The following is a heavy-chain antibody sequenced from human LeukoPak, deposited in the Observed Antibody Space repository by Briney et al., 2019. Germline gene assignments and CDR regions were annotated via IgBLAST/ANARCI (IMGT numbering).Heavy chain of an antibody. D-gene: IGHD5-18*01. CDR1: GFTFSNYG. CDR2: ISGSGGST. CDR3: AKPAVDTAMAYYFDY. J-gene: IGHJ4*02. V-gene: IGHV3-23*01. Sequence: PGGALRLSCAASGFTFSNYGMSGVRQAAGEGLELGSAISGSGGSTYYADSVKGRFTISRDNSKNTLYLQMNNLRAEDTAVYYCAKPAVDTAMAYYFDYWGQGTLVTVSS.